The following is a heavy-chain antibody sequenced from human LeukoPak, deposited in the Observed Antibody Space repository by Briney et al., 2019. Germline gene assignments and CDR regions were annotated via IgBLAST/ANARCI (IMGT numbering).Heavy chain of an antibody. J-gene: IGHJ4*02. V-gene: IGHV3-30*02. D-gene: IGHD6-13*01. CDR3: GSQLAAGY. CDR2: IQYDGSTK. CDR1: GFTFSSYG. Sequence: GGSLRLSCAASGFTFSSYGMNWVRQAPGKGLGWVAFIQYDGSTKYYAVSVKGRFIISRDNSKSTVYLQMNSLTSEDTAVYYCGSQLAAGYWGQGVLVTVSS.